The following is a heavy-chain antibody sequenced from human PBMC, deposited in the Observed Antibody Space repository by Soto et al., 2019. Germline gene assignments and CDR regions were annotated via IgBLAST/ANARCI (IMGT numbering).Heavy chain of an antibody. CDR3: ARVPQESGMAQYSLDV. Sequence: QVRLVESGGGSVKSGGSLRLSCEASGFRFSDYYMTWIRQAPGKGLEYVSHISSSSDFTNYADSVKGRFTISRDNARNSVFVQMNSLRPEDTAVYFCARVPQESGMAQYSLDVWGQGTTVTVAS. CDR1: GFRFSDYY. V-gene: IGHV3-11*06. J-gene: IGHJ6*02. CDR2: ISSSSDFT. D-gene: IGHD1-26*01.